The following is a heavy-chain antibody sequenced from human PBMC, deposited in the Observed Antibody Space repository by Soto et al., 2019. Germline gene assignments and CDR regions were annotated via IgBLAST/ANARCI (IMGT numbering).Heavy chain of an antibody. CDR1: GDSVTNDY. CDR3: AKGRGGKTVANFGMDV. Sequence: QVRVEQSGAEVRKTGASVKVSCKASGDSVTNDYLHWVRQAPGQGFEWLGVISPFGGATAYAQRCKGRVIVPMDKSETTFYLELSSLRSDDTAVYFCAKGRGGKTVANFGMDVWGQGVTVTVSS. J-gene: IGHJ6*02. V-gene: IGHV1-46*01. D-gene: IGHD6-19*01. CDR2: ISPFGGAT.